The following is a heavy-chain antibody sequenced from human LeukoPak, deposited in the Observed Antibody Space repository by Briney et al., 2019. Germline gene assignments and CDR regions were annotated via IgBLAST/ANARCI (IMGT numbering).Heavy chain of an antibody. CDR2: IYSGGST. CDR1: GFTVSSNY. V-gene: IGHV3-66*02. J-gene: IGHJ4*02. CDR3: ARDLEYSSSWGFDY. D-gene: IGHD6-13*01. Sequence: PGGSLRLSCAASGFTVSSNYMNWVRQAPGKGLEWVSVIYSGGSTNYADSVKGRFSISRDNSKNTLYLQMNSLRAEDTAVYYCARDLEYSSSWGFDYWGQGTLVTVSS.